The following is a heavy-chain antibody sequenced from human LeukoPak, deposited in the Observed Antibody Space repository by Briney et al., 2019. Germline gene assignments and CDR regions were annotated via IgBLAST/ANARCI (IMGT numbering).Heavy chain of an antibody. J-gene: IGHJ4*02. CDR3: ARSLLYYYDSSGPEN. D-gene: IGHD3-22*01. CDR1: GFTFNNYW. CDR2: INTDGSST. Sequence: GGSLRLSCAASGFTFNNYWMHWVRQAPGKGLAWVSRINTDGSSTSYADSVKGRFTISRDNAKNTLYLQMNSLRAEDTAVYYCARSLLYYYDSSGPENWGQGSLVTVSS. V-gene: IGHV3-74*01.